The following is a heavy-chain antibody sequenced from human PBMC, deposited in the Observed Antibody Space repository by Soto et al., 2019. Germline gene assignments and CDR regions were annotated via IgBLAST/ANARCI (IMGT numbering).Heavy chain of an antibody. CDR3: ASPSPGGGYYYYGMDV. Sequence: PVGSLRLSCAASGFTVSSNYMSWVRQAPGKGLEWVSVIYSGGSTYYADSVKGRFTISRDNSKNTLYLQMNSLRAEDTAVYYCASPSPGGGYYYYGMDVWGQGTTVTVSS. J-gene: IGHJ6*02. CDR1: GFTVSSNY. CDR2: IYSGGST. D-gene: IGHD3-10*01. V-gene: IGHV3-53*01.